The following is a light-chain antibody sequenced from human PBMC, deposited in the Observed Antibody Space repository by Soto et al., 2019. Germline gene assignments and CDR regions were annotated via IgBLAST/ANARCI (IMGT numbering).Light chain of an antibody. CDR1: QSVSSSY. J-gene: IGKJ4*01. CDR2: GAS. Sequence: EIVLTQSPGTLSLSPGERATLSCRASQSVSSSYLAWYQQKPGQAPRLLIYGASSRATGIPDRFSGSGSGTDFTLTISNLQPEDFATYFCQQLYSYPLTFGGGTTVEF. V-gene: IGKV3-20*01. CDR3: QQLYSYPLT.